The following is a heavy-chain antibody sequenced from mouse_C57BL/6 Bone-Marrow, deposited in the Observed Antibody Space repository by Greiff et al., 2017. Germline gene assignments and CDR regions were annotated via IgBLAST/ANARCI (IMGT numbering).Heavy chain of an antibody. CDR1: GYAFSSYW. CDR2: IYPGDGDT. CDR3: ARFITTVVATYYFDY. Sequence: VQLQQSGAELVKPGASVKISCKASGYAFSSYWMNWVKQRPGKGLEWIGQIYPGDGDTNYNGKFKGKATLTADKSSSTAYMQLSSLTSEDSAVYFCARFITTVVATYYFDYWGQGTTLTVSS. J-gene: IGHJ2*01. V-gene: IGHV1-80*01. D-gene: IGHD1-1*01.